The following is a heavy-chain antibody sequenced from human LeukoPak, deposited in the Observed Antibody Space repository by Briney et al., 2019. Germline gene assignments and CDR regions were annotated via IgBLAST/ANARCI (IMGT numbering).Heavy chain of an antibody. CDR2: GST. V-gene: IGHV3-23*01. D-gene: IGHD1-26*01. J-gene: IGHJ5*02. Sequence: GSTYYADSVKGRFSISRDNSKNTLYLQMNSLRAEDTAVYYCANSRRGGSYGWFDPWGQGTLVTVSS. CDR3: ANSRRGGSYGWFDP.